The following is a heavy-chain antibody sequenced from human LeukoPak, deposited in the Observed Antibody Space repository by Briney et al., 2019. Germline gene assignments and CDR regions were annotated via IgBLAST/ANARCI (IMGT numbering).Heavy chain of an antibody. D-gene: IGHD6-6*01. CDR2: ISGSGGST. CDR1: GFTFSSYA. CDR3: AKDRGGSSSFDY. Sequence: PGGSLRLSCAASGFTFSSYAMNWVRQAPGKGLEWVSAISGSGGSTYYADSVKGRFTISRDNSKNTLYLQMNSLRAEDTAVYYCAKDRGGSSSFDYWGQGTLVTVSS. J-gene: IGHJ4*02. V-gene: IGHV3-23*01.